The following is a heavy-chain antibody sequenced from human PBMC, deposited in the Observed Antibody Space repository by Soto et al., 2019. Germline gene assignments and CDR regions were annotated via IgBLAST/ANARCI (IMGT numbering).Heavy chain of an antibody. J-gene: IGHJ4*02. D-gene: IGHD3-22*01. CDR1: GCTFSSYA. Sequence: GGSLRLSCSASGCTFSSYAMHWVRQAPGKGLEYVSSISTNGGSTHYADSVKGRFTISRDNSKNTQYLQMSSLRADDTAVYYCVKGEYYYDSSGYYPFDYWGQGTLVTVSS. CDR3: VKGEYYYDSSGYYPFDY. V-gene: IGHV3-64D*06. CDR2: ISTNGGST.